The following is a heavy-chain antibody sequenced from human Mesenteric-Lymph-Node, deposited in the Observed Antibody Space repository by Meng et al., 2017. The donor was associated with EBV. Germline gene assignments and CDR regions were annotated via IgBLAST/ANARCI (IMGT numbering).Heavy chain of an antibody. D-gene: IGHD1-26*01. Sequence: QVQLQESGPGLVMPSGTLSLTCFVSGGSISSSHWWSWVRQSPGKGLEWIGEIYHGGSTNYNPSLKSRVTMSVDKSQHQFSLKLTSVTAADRAIYYCARGEIVRGEWYFDLWGRGTLVTVSS. CDR2: IYHGGST. V-gene: IGHV4-4*02. J-gene: IGHJ2*01. CDR1: GGSISSSHW. CDR3: ARGEIVRGEWYFDL.